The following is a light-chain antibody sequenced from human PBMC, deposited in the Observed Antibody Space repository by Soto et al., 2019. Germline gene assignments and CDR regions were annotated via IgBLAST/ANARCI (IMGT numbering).Light chain of an antibody. V-gene: IGKV3-15*01. CDR1: QSVSTN. CDR3: QQYDNWPPWT. Sequence: EIVMTQSPATLSVSPGERATLSCRARQSVSTNLAWYQQKPGQAPILLINCASTRAAGVPARFSGSGSGTEFTLTISSLQSEDFAVDYCQQYDNWPPWTFGQGTKVELK. CDR2: CAS. J-gene: IGKJ1*01.